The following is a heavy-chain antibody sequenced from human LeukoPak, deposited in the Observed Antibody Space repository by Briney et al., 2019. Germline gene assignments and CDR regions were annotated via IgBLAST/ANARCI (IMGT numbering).Heavy chain of an antibody. V-gene: IGHV3-53*01. CDR1: GFTVSSNY. Sequence: PGSSLRLSCAASGFTVSSNYMSWVRQAPGKGLEWVSVIYSGGSTYYADSVKGRFTISRDNSKNTLYLQMNSLRAEDTAVYYCARVESGVGPNDPWGQGTLVTVSS. J-gene: IGHJ5*02. D-gene: IGHD2-8*01. CDR2: IYSGGST. CDR3: ARVESGVGPNDP.